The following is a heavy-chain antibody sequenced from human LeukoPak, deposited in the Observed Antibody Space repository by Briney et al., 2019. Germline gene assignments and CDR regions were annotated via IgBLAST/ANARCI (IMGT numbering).Heavy chain of an antibody. D-gene: IGHD6-13*01. CDR3: ARHMYSSSWSAAV. Sequence: SQTLSLTCTVSGDSISSGAYYWSWIRQHPGKGLEWIGYMYYSGSTYFNPSLKSRVTISVDTSKNQFSLKLSSVTAADTAVYYCARHMYSSSWSAAVWGQGTTVTVSS. CDR2: MYYSGST. V-gene: IGHV4-30-4*08. J-gene: IGHJ6*02. CDR1: GDSISSGAYY.